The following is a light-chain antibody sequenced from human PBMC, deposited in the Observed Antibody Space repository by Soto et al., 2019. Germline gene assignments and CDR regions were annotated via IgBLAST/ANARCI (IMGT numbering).Light chain of an antibody. CDR3: QQYNNWPRT. CDR2: GAS. CDR1: QSVSSN. Sequence: EIVMTQSPATLSVSPGERATLSCRASQSVSSNLAWYQQKPGQAPRLLIYGASTRATGIPARFSGSGSGTESTLTISSLQSEDFAVYYCQQYNNWPRTFGQGPKVDIK. J-gene: IGKJ1*01. V-gene: IGKV3-15*01.